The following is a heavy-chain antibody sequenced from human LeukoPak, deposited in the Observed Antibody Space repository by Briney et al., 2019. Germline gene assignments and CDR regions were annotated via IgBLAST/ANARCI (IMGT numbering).Heavy chain of an antibody. D-gene: IGHD4-23*01. V-gene: IGHV1-69*05. Sequence: AAGTVSCSSSACTFSIYAISWVRQAPGQGLELMGGFSPIFGTANYAQKFQVRVTITTDESTSKAYMELSSLRSEDTAVYYCAGSGTTVVTRFYYYMDVWGKGTTVTVSS. CDR1: ACTFSIYA. CDR2: FSPIFGTA. CDR3: AGSGTTVVTRFYYYMDV. J-gene: IGHJ6*03.